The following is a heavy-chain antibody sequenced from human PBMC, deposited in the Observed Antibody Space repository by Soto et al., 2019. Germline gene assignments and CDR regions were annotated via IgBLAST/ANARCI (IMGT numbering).Heavy chain of an antibody. Sequence: PGGSLRLSCAASGFTFSSYEMNWVRQAPGKGLEWVSYISSSGSTIYYADSVKGRFTISRDDSKDTVYLHLNSLRAEDTAIYYCAKGLRDPDYFDYWGQGTLVTVSS. CDR2: ISSSGSTI. CDR3: AKGLRDPDYFDY. V-gene: IGHV3-48*03. D-gene: IGHD3-16*01. J-gene: IGHJ4*02. CDR1: GFTFSSYE.